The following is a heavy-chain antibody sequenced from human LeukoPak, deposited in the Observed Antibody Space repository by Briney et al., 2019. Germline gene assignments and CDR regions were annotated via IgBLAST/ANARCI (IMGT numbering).Heavy chain of an antibody. J-gene: IGHJ6*03. CDR1: GYTFTGYY. D-gene: IGHD1-26*01. CDR3: ARDITGVELAYYYYYYIDV. V-gene: IGHV1-2*02. Sequence: ASVKVSCKASGYTFTGYYMHWVRQAPGQGLEWMGWINPNSGGTNYAQKFQGRVTMTRDTSISTAYMELSRLRSDDTAVYYCARDITGVELAYYYYYYIDVWGKGTTVTVSS. CDR2: INPNSGGT.